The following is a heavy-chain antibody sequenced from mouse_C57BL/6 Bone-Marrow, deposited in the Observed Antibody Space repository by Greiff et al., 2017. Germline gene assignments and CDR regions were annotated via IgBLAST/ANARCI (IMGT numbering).Heavy chain of an antibody. Sequence: QVQLKQSGPGLVQPSQSLSITCTVSGFSLTSYGVHWVRQSPGKGLEWLGVIWSGGSTDYNAAFISRLSISKDNSKSQVFFKMNSLQADDTAIYYCAPMGCNFFMDYWGQGTSVTVSS. D-gene: IGHD2-1*01. CDR3: APMGCNFFMDY. CDR1: GFSLTSYG. CDR2: IWSGGST. J-gene: IGHJ4*01. V-gene: IGHV2-2*01.